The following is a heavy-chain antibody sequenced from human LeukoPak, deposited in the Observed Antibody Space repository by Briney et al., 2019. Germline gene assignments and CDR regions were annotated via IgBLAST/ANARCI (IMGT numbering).Heavy chain of an antibody. D-gene: IGHD3-22*01. CDR1: GGSISSSSYY. V-gene: IGHV4-61*01. Sequence: SETLSLTCTVSGGSISSSSYYWSWIRQPPGKGLEWIGYIYYSGSTNYNPSLKSRVIISVDTSKNQFSLKLSSVTAADTAVYYCARVRYYYDSSGYYPPYWYFDLWGRGTLVTVSS. CDR2: IYYSGST. J-gene: IGHJ2*01. CDR3: ARVRYYYDSSGYYPPYWYFDL.